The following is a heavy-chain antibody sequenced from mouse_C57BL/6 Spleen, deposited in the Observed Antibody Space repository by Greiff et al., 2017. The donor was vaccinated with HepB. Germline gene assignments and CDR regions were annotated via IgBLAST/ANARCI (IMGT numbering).Heavy chain of an antibody. CDR2: IYPRSGNT. CDR3: ARSGNYYGSDYAMDY. V-gene: IGHV1-81*01. D-gene: IGHD1-1*01. Sequence: VHLVESGAELARPGASVKLSCKASGYTFTSYGISWVKQRTGQGLEWIGEIYPRSGNTYYNEKFKGKATLTADKSSSTAYMELRSLTSEDSAVYFCARSGNYYGSDYAMDYWGQGTSVTVSS. J-gene: IGHJ4*01. CDR1: GYTFTSYG.